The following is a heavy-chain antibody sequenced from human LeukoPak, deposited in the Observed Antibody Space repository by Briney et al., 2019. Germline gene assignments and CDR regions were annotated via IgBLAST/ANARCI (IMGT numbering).Heavy chain of an antibody. CDR2: MNPNSGNT. D-gene: IGHD3-16*02. V-gene: IGHV1-8*01. J-gene: IGHJ5*02. Sequence: GASVKVSCKASGYTFTSYDINWVRQATGQGLEWMGWMNPNSGNTGYAQKFQGRVTMTRNTSISTAYMELSSLRSEDTAVYYCARGGLYDYFWGSYRPGFDPWGRGTRATVP. CDR1: GYTFTSYD. CDR3: ARGGLYDYFWGSYRPGFDP.